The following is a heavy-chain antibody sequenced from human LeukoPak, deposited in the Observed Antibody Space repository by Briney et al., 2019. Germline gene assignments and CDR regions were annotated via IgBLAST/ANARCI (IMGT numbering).Heavy chain of an antibody. Sequence: SETLSLTXTVSGGSIRSSSYYWGWIRQPPGKGLDWIGSIYYSGSTYYDPSLKSRVTISVDTSKNQFSLKLSSVTAADTAVYYCARRYYYDSTRKNWFDPWGQGTLVTVSS. CDR2: IYYSGST. J-gene: IGHJ5*02. CDR1: GGSIRSSSYY. V-gene: IGHV4-39*01. D-gene: IGHD3-22*01. CDR3: ARRYYYDSTRKNWFDP.